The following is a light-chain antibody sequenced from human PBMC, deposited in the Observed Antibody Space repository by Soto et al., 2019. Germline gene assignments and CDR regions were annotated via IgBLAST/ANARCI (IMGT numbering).Light chain of an antibody. V-gene: IGKV1-5*01. CDR2: DAS. CDR3: QQYNSYLSYT. CDR1: QSISSW. Sequence: DIQMTQSPSTLSASVGDRVTITCRASQSISSWLAWYQQKPGKAPKLLIYDASSLESGVPSRFSGSGSGTEFTLTISSLQPDDFATYYCQQYNSYLSYTFGQGTKLEIK. J-gene: IGKJ2*01.